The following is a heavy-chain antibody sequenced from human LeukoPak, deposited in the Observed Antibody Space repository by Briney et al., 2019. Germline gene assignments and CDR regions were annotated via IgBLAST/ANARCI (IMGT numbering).Heavy chain of an antibody. J-gene: IGHJ5*02. CDR3: ARKLRLGGNWFDP. V-gene: IGHV1-69*15. CDR2: IIPISGTT. D-gene: IGHD1-26*01. Sequence: SVKVSXKTSGGTFTSYAITWVRLAPGQGLEWMGKIIPISGTTNYAQKFQGRVTFTADESTSTAYMELSSLRSEDTALYYCARKLRLGGNWFDPWGQGTLVTVSS. CDR1: GGTFTSYA.